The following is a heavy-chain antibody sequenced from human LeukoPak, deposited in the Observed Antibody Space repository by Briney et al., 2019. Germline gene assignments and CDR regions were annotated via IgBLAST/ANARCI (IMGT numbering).Heavy chain of an antibody. CDR3: ARDGGTVTPYFDY. J-gene: IGHJ4*02. D-gene: IGHD4-17*01. CDR1: GFTFSSYA. CDR2: ISSNGGST. V-gene: IGHV3-64*01. Sequence: GGSLRLSCAASGFTFSSYAMHWVRQAPGKGLEYVSAISSNGGSTYYANSVKGRFTISRDNSKNTLYLQMGSLRAEGMAVYYCARDGGTVTPYFDYWGQGTLVTVSS.